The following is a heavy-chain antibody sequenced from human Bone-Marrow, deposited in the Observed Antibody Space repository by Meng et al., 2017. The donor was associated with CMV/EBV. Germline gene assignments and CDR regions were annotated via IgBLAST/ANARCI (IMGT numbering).Heavy chain of an antibody. D-gene: IGHD3-3*01. Sequence: GESLKISCAASGFTFSSYAMHWVRQAPGKGLEWVAVISYDGSNKYYADSVKGRFTISRDNSKTTLYLQMNSLRAEDTAVYYCARESYYDFWCGYYSYFDYWGQGTLVTVSS. J-gene: IGHJ4*02. CDR1: GFTFSSYA. CDR3: ARESYYDFWCGYYSYFDY. CDR2: ISYDGSNK. V-gene: IGHV3-30*04.